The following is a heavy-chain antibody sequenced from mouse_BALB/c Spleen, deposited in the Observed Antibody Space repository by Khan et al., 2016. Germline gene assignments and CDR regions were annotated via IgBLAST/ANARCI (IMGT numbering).Heavy chain of an antibody. V-gene: IGHV2-2*02. CDR3: ARNWEVGYFDY. D-gene: IGHD4-1*01. J-gene: IGHJ2*01. Sequence: VQLKESGPGLVQPSQSLSITCTVSGFSLTNYGVHWVRQSPGKGLEWLGVMWSGGSTDYNAAFKSRLSIYKDSTKGQVFFKMKSRQAKDAAIYYCARNWEVGYFDYWGQGTTLTVSS. CDR1: GFSLTNYG. CDR2: MWSGGST.